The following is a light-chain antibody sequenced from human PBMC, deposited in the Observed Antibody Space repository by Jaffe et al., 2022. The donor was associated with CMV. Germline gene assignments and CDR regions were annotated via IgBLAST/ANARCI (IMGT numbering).Light chain of an antibody. CDR2: AAS. CDR3: HHRET. J-gene: IGKJ1*01. CDR1: QGISSY. V-gene: IGKV1-8*01. Sequence: AIRITQSPSSLSASTGDRVTITCRASQGISSYLAWYQQKPGKAPKLLIYAASTLQSGVPSRFSGSGSGTDFTLTISCLQSEDFATYYCHHRETFGQGTKVEIK.